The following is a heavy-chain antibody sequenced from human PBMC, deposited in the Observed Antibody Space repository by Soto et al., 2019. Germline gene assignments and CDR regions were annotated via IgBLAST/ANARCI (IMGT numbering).Heavy chain of an antibody. Sequence: ASVKVSCKASGYTFTSYYMHWVRQAPGQGLEWMGIINPSGGSTSYAQKFQGRVTMTRDTSTSTVYMELSSLRSEDTAVYYCARVGCHLGSIRYCSSPSCSYPDYWGQGTLVTVSS. J-gene: IGHJ4*02. D-gene: IGHD2-2*01. V-gene: IGHV1-46*01. CDR2: INPSGGST. CDR1: GYTFTSYY. CDR3: ARVGCHLGSIRYCSSPSCSYPDY.